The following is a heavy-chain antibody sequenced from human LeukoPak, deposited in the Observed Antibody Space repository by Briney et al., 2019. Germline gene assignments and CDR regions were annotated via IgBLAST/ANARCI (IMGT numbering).Heavy chain of an antibody. Sequence: PSETLSLTCAVSGGSISSSNWWSWVRQPPGKGLEWIGEIYHSGGTNYNPSLKSRVTISVDKSKNQFSLKLSSVTAADTAVYYCARDGTQDSSGWYPLGQGTLVTVSS. CDR1: GGSISSSNW. D-gene: IGHD6-19*01. V-gene: IGHV4-4*02. J-gene: IGHJ5*02. CDR3: ARDGTQDSSGWYP. CDR2: IYHSGGT.